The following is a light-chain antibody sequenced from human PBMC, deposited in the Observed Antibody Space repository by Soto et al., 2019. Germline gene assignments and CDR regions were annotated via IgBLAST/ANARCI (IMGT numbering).Light chain of an antibody. CDR3: QQYGSSPLIT. V-gene: IGKV3-20*01. CDR2: GVS. CDR1: QSVSSNY. Sequence: VLTQSPGTLSLSPGERPTLYCRDSQSVSSNYLAWYQQKPGQAPKFLIYGVSSRATGIPDRFSGSGSGTDFTLTISRLEPEDFAVYHCQQYGSSPLITFGQGTRLEIK. J-gene: IGKJ5*01.